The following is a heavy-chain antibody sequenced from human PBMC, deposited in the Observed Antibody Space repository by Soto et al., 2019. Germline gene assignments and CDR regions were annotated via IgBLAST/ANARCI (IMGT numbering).Heavy chain of an antibody. CDR3: ARGRYFDY. CDR2: INHSGST. CDR1: GGSFSGYY. J-gene: IGHJ4*02. V-gene: IGHV4-34*01. Sequence: QVQLQQWGAGLLKPSETLSLTCAVYGGSFSGYYWSWIRQPPGKGLEWIGEINHSGSTNYNPSLKSRVTIAVDSSKSRFSLEPSSVTAADTAVYYCARGRYFDYWGQGTLVTVSS.